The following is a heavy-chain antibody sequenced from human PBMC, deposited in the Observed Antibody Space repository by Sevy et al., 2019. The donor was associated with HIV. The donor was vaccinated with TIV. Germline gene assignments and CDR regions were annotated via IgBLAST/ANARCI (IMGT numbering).Heavy chain of an antibody. D-gene: IGHD2-2*01. CDR1: GDSISSGNYY. V-gene: IGHV4-61*02. Sequence: SETLSLTCTVSGDSISSGNYYWSWIRQPAGKGLEWIGRIYTRGGTNYNPSLKSRVTISVDTSKNQFSLKLSSVTAADTAVYYCARESGDCSSTSCYEGVFDYWGQGTLVTVSS. CDR2: IYTRGGT. J-gene: IGHJ4*02. CDR3: ARESGDCSSTSCYEGVFDY.